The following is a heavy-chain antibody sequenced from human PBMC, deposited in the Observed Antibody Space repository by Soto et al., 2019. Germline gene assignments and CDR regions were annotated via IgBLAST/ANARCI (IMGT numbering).Heavy chain of an antibody. CDR1: GGSFSGYY. V-gene: IGHV4-34*01. J-gene: IGHJ6*03. Sequence: SETLSLTCAVYGGSFSGYYWSWIRQPPGKGLEWIGEINHSGSTNYNPSLKSRVTISVDTSKNQFSLKLSSVTAADTAVYYCARGGSPRGVNYYYYMDVWGKGTTVTVSS. CDR2: INHSGST. CDR3: ARGGSPRGVNYYYYMDV. D-gene: IGHD3-10*01.